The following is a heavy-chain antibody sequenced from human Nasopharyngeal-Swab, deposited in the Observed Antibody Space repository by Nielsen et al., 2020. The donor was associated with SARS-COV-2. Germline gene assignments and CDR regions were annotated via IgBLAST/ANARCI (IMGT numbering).Heavy chain of an antibody. CDR3: ARENQEYANIWIDY. D-gene: IGHD1-1*01. CDR2: NNTRTGAP. V-gene: IGHV7-4-1*02. J-gene: IGHJ4*02. CDR1: GYTFTSNV. Sequence: ASVKVSCKASGYTFTSNVLNWVRQAPGQEPEYIGWNNTRTGAPTYAQAFTGRFFISLDTSVSTTYLQISSLKADDTAVYYCARENQEYANIWIDYWGQGTQVTVSS.